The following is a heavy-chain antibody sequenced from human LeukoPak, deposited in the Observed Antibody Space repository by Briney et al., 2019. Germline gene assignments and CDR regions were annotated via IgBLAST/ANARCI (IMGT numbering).Heavy chain of an antibody. V-gene: IGHV4-38-2*01. CDR2: IYHSGTT. CDR3: APDHSGAPLGWFDP. J-gene: IGHJ5*02. D-gene: IGHD3-16*02. Sequence: SETLSLTCAVSGYSMSTGYYWGWIRQPPGKGLEWIGSIYHSGTTYYNPSLKSRVIISVDTSKNQFSLKVRSVTAADTAVYYCAPDHSGAPLGWFDPWGQGTLVTVSS. CDR1: GYSMSTGYY.